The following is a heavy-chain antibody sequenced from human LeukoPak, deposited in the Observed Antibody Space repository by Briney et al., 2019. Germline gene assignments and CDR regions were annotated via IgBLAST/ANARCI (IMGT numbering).Heavy chain of an antibody. CDR3: AREILTGYAFDI. D-gene: IGHD7-27*01. J-gene: IGHJ3*02. V-gene: IGHV3-30-3*01. CDR1: GFTFSTYA. CDR2: ISYDGTNK. Sequence: GGSLRLSCAASGFTFSTYAMHWVRQAPGKGLEWVAFISYDGTNKYCADSVKCRFTISRDNSKNTLYLQMNSLRAEDTALYYCAREILTGYAFDIWGQGTMVTVSS.